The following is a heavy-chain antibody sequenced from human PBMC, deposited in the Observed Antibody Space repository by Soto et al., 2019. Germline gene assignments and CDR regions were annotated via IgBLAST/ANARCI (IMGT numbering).Heavy chain of an antibody. D-gene: IGHD2-15*01. CDR3: ARDLYCSGGSCYSPWFDP. J-gene: IGHJ5*02. V-gene: IGHV4-34*01. CDR2: INHSGST. Sequence: LSLTCAVYGGSLSGYYWSWIRQPPGKGLEWIGEINHSGSTNYNPSLKSRVTISVDTSKNQFSLKLSSVTAADTAVYYCARDLYCSGGSCYSPWFDPWGQGTLVTVSS. CDR1: GGSLSGYY.